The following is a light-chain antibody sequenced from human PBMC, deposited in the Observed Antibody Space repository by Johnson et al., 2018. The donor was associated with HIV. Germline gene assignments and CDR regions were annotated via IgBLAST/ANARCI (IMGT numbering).Light chain of an antibody. CDR1: SSNIGNNY. CDR3: GTWDSSLSVYV. CDR2: DNN. J-gene: IGLJ1*01. Sequence: QSLLTQPPSVSAAPGQKVTISCSGSSSNIGNNYVSWYQQFPGTAPKLLIYDNNKRPSGIPDRFSGSKSGTSATLGITGLQTGDDADYYCGTWDSSLSVYVFGTGTNVTVL. V-gene: IGLV1-51*01.